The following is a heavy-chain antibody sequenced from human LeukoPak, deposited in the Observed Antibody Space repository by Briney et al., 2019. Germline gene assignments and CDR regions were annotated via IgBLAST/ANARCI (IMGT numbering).Heavy chain of an antibody. CDR1: GFTFSSYA. V-gene: IGHV3-30-3*01. Sequence: GRSLRLSCAASGFTFSSYAMHWVRQAPGKGLEWVAVISYDGSNKYYADSVKGRFTISRDNSKNTLYLQMNSLRAEDTAVYYCARDSGTYYYGSGTPTRYNWFDPWGQGTLVTVSS. D-gene: IGHD3-10*01. CDR2: ISYDGSNK. CDR3: ARDSGTYYYGSGTPTRYNWFDP. J-gene: IGHJ5*02.